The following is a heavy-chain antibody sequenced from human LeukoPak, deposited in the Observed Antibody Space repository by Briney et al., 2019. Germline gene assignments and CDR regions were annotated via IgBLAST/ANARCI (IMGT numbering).Heavy chain of an antibody. V-gene: IGHV3-11*04. J-gene: IGHJ4*02. CDR3: ARVGQFDY. CDR1: GFILSDYH. CDR2: ISEFGTTT. Sequence: PGGSLRLSCAASGFILSDYHMSWIRLAPGKGLEWVSYISEFGTTTYYADSVKGRFTISRDNAKKSVYLQMNSLRAEDTAVYYCARVGQFDYWGQGTLVTVSS.